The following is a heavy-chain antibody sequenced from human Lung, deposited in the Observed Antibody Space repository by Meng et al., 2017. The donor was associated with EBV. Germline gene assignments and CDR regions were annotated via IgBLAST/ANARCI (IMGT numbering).Heavy chain of an antibody. CDR3: AIGTASYGPFDN. CDR1: GAYMTIHSG. V-gene: IGHV4-4*02. J-gene: IGHJ4*01. D-gene: IGHD4-17*01. Sequence: HVQQSGPGLLTPSGPPSLSRPVSGAYMTIHSGGTWVRRSQGKGLEWIGEIHLTGMTTYNPSLESRVTLSVDKSKNSFSLQVTSVTAADTAVYYCAIGTASYGPFDNWSQGTLVTVSS. CDR2: IHLTGMT.